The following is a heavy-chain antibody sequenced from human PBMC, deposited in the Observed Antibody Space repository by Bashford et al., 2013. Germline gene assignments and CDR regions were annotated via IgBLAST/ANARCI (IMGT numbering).Heavy chain of an antibody. Sequence: GGSLRLSCAASGFTFSSYSMNWGPPGSREGLEWVSSISSSSSYIYYADSVKGRSPSPEDNAKNSLYLQMNSLRAEDTAVYYCARSPLEVDAFDIWGPRGQWSP. D-gene: IGHD3-3*01. J-gene: IGHJ3*02. V-gene: IGHV3-21*01. CDR3: ARSPLEVDAFDI. CDR1: GFTFSSYS. CDR2: ISSSSSYI.